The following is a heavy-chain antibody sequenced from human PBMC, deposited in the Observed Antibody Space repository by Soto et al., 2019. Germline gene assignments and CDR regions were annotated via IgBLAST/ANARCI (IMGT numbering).Heavy chain of an antibody. V-gene: IGHV3-33*08. CDR3: ARDVMELGVDY. J-gene: IGHJ4*02. CDR1: GFTFSSYG. D-gene: IGHD7-27*01. CDR2: IWYDGSNK. Sequence: WGSLRLSCAASGFTFSSYGMHWVRQAPGKGLEWVAVIWYDGSNKYYADSVKGRFTISRDNSKNTLYLQMNSLRAEDTAVYYCARDVMELGVDYWGQGTLVTVSS.